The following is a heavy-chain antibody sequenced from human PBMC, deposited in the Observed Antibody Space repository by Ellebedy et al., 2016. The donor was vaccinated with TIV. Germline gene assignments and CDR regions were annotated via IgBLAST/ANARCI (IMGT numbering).Heavy chain of an antibody. D-gene: IGHD5-24*01. J-gene: IGHJ4*02. CDR2: INPSGGST. Sequence: AASVKVSCKASGYTXXPYYIXXVRXXPGQGLDWMGIINPSGGSTSYAQKFQGRVTMTTDTSTSTAYMELRSLRSDDTAVYYCARATPHWEIREGLDYWGQGTLVTVSS. CDR3: ARATPHWEIREGLDY. V-gene: IGHV1-46*01. CDR1: GYTXXPYY.